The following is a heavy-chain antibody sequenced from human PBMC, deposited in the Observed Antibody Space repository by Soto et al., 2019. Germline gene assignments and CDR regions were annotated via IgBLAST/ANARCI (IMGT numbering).Heavy chain of an antibody. J-gene: IGHJ4*02. Sequence: VQLLQSGAEVKKPGASVKVSCKTSGFTFTSYDINWVRQAPGQGLEWLGWVNPNSGNTDYAQKFQGRVTMTRNTSITTAYMELSSLRSEDTAVYYCARVAFVNFGDSVPFDYWGQGTLVTVSS. V-gene: IGHV1-8*01. CDR1: GFTFTSYD. CDR2: VNPNSGNT. CDR3: ARVAFVNFGDSVPFDY. D-gene: IGHD4-17*01.